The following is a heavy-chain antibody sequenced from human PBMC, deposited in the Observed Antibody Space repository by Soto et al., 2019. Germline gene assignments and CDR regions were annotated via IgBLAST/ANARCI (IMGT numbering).Heavy chain of an antibody. Sequence: ASVKVSCKASGYTFTGYYMHWVRQAPGQGLEWMGWINPNSGGTNYAQKFQGRFTISRDNAKNSLYLQMNSLRAEDTAVYYCARQSLYYYYYGMDVWGQGTTVTVSS. CDR1: GYTFTGYY. CDR2: INPNSGGT. J-gene: IGHJ6*02. CDR3: ARQSLYYYYYGMDV. V-gene: IGHV1-2*02.